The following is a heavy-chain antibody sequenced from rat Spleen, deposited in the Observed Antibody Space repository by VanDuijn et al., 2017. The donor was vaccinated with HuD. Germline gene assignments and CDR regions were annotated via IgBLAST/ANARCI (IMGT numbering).Heavy chain of an antibody. CDR2: ISAGGDNT. J-gene: IGHJ2*01. CDR1: GFTFSDYG. D-gene: IGHD1-12*02. CDR3: TTDTFYDGTYYPGGFDY. Sequence: EVQLVESGGGLVQSGRSMRLSCAASGFTFSDYGMAWVRQAPTKGLEWVAYISAGGDNTYYRDSVKGRFTISRDNAKSTLYLQLDSLRSEDTATYYCTTDTFYDGTYYPGGFDYWGQGVMVTVSS. V-gene: IGHV5-27*01.